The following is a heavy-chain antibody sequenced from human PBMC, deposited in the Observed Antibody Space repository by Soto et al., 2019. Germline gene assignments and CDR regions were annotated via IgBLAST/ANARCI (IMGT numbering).Heavy chain of an antibody. D-gene: IGHD3-22*01. CDR2: ISWNSGSI. Sequence: PGGSLRLSCAASGFTFDDYAMHWVRQAPGKGLEWVSGISWNSGSIGYADSVKGRFTISRDNAKNSLYLQMNSLRAEDTALYYCATTYYYDSSGYWTFDYWGQGTLVTVSS. J-gene: IGHJ4*02. CDR3: ATTYYYDSSGYWTFDY. CDR1: GFTFDDYA. V-gene: IGHV3-9*01.